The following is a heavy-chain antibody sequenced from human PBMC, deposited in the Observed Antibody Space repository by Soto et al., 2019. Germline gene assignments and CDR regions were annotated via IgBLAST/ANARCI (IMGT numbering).Heavy chain of an antibody. V-gene: IGHV3-30-3*01. CDR2: ISYDGNNK. Sequence: QVQLVESGGGVVQPGRSLRLSCAASGFTFSSYVMHWVRQAPGKGLEWVAVISYDGNNKYYADSVKGRFTISRDNSKNTLYLQMNSLRAEDTAVYYCARAGCDGGRCYTLVGLRYGMDVWAKGPRSPSP. CDR1: GFTFSSYV. CDR3: ARAGCDGGRCYTLVGLRYGMDV. D-gene: IGHD2-15*01. J-gene: IGHJ6*02.